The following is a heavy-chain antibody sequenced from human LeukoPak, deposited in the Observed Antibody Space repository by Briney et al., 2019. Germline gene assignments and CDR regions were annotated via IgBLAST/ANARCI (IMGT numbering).Heavy chain of an antibody. CDR2: INGDGSST. CDR1: GFTFSSYS. V-gene: IGHV3-74*01. D-gene: IGHD3-3*01. J-gene: IGHJ4*02. CDR3: AREGDFWSVNHESFDY. Sequence: GGSLRLSCAASGFTFSSYSMNWVRQAPGKGLVWVSRINGDGSSTSYADSVEGRFTISRDNAKNTLYLQMNSLRAEDTAVYYCAREGDFWSVNHESFDYWGQGTLVTVSS.